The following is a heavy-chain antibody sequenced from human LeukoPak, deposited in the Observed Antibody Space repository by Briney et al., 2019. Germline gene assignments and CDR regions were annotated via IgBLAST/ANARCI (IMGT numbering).Heavy chain of an antibody. J-gene: IGHJ3*01. V-gene: IGHV3-53*01. CDR3: ARIGVAVLTAPWGGFDL. Sequence: GGSLRLSCAASGFSVSNNSMSWVRQAPGKGLEWVSALSDGLSTYFAEAVVGRFSISRDNAKNTLYLQMRNLRVEDTAVYYCARIGVAVLTAPWGGFDLWGQGTMVTVSP. CDR2: LSDGLST. CDR1: GFSVSNNS. D-gene: IGHD2-21*02.